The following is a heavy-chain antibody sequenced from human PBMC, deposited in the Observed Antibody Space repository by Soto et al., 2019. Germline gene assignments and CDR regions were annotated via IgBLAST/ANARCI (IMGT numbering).Heavy chain of an antibody. Sequence: ASVKVSCKTSGYTFAAFFIHWIRQAPGQGLEWMGWINPTSGATVSAQKFQDRVTMTRDTSISTAYMELRGLKSDDTAVYYCTRDPDYGDYWGYFFDYWGQGTPVTV. V-gene: IGHV1-2*02. D-gene: IGHD4-17*01. CDR1: GYTFAAFF. J-gene: IGHJ4*02. CDR3: TRDPDYGDYWGYFFDY. CDR2: INPTSGAT.